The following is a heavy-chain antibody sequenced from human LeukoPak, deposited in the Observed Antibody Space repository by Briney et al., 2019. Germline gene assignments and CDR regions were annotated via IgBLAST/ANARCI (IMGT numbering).Heavy chain of an antibody. CDR3: AKEIWSTRGGFDY. CDR2: ISGSGGST. J-gene: IGHJ4*02. D-gene: IGHD3-10*01. Sequence: GGSVRLSCAASGFTFSSYAMSWVRQAPGKGLEWVSAISGSGGSTYYADSVKGRFTISRDNSKNTMYLQMNSLRAEDTAVYYCAKEIWSTRGGFDYWGQGTLVTVSS. V-gene: IGHV3-23*01. CDR1: GFTFSSYA.